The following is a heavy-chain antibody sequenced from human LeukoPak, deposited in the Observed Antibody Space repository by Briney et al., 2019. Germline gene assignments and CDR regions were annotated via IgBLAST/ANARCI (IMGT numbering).Heavy chain of an antibody. CDR3: AVMAVIIVDAVDI. CDR1: GFTLSSYN. V-gene: IGHV3-48*01. J-gene: IGHJ3*02. CDR2: INTRSSTI. D-gene: IGHD5-24*01. Sequence: PGGSLRLSCTASGFTLSSYNMHWVRQAPGKGLEWVAYINTRSSTIYYADSVKGRFGVSRDNAKSSLFLEMNSLRAEDTAVYYCAVMAVIIVDAVDIWGQGTMVTVSS.